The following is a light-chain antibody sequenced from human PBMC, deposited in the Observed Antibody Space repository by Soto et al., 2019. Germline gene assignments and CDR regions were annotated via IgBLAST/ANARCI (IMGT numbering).Light chain of an antibody. CDR3: QQRTNWPPRDT. J-gene: IGKJ2*01. CDR2: AAS. V-gene: IGKV3-11*01. CDR1: QSVSTF. Sequence: EIVLTQSPATLSLSPGERATLSCRASQSVSTFLAWYQQGPGQAPRLLLSAASTRATGVPLRLSGSGSGTDFTLTISSLQPEDVGVYYCQQRTNWPPRDTFGQGTKVDI.